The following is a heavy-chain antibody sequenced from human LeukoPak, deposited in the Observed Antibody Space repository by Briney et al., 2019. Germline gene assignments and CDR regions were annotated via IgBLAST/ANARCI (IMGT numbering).Heavy chain of an antibody. CDR1: GGSISSSSYY. D-gene: IGHD7-27*01. V-gene: IGHV4-39*01. CDR3: ARLIDGDSGDLYYYYYMDV. Sequence: SETLSLTCTVSGGSISSSSYYWGWIHQPPGKGLEWIGSIYYSGSTYYNPSLKSRVTISVDTSKNQFSLKLSSVTAADTAVYYCARLIDGDSGDLYYYYYMDVWGKGTTVTVSS. CDR2: IYYSGST. J-gene: IGHJ6*03.